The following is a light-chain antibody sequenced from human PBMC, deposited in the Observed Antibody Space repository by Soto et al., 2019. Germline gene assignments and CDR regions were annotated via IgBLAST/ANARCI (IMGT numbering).Light chain of an antibody. CDR1: QGISNY. Sequence: DIQMTQSPSSLSASVGDRVAITFRASQGISNYLAWYQQKPGKVPKLLIYAASTLQSGVPSRFSGSGSGTAISLTISCLQPEDVATYYCQKYNSEPYTFGPGTTVDIK. J-gene: IGKJ3*01. CDR2: AAS. V-gene: IGKV1-27*01. CDR3: QKYNSEPYT.